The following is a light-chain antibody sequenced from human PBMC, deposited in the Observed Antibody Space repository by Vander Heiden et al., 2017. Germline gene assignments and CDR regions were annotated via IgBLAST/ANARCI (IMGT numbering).Light chain of an antibody. Sequence: DIQPTQSPSSLPVSVGDTVTITCRASQSISSYLNWYQQKPGKAPKLLIYAASSLQSGVPSRFSGSGSGTDFTLTISSLQPEDFATYYCQQSYSTPHTFGRGTKLEIK. CDR1: QSISSY. CDR3: QQSYSTPHT. V-gene: IGKV1-39*01. J-gene: IGKJ2*01. CDR2: AAS.